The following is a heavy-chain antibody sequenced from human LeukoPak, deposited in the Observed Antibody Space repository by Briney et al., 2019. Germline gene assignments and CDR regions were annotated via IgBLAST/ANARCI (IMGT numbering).Heavy chain of an antibody. J-gene: IGHJ3*02. CDR1: GFTFTTYW. Sequence: GESLRLSCAASGFTFTTYWMSWVRQASGKGLEWVGRIRSKANSYATAYAASVKGRFTISRDDSKNTAYLQMNSLKTEDTAVYYCTTRRPDAFDIWGQGTMVTVSS. CDR3: TTRRPDAFDI. V-gene: IGHV3-73*01. CDR2: IRSKANSYAT.